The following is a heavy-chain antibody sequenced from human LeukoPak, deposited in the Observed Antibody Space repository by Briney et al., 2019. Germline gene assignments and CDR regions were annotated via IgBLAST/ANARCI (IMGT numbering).Heavy chain of an antibody. CDR2: IYSGGST. CDR1: GFTVSSNY. Sequence: GGSLRLSCAASGFTVSSNYMSWVRQAPGKGLEWVSVIYSGGSTYYADSVKGRFTISRDNSKNTLYLQMNSPRAEDTAMYYCASEPRGYSYGYYWGQGTLVTVSS. CDR3: ASEPRGYSYGYY. D-gene: IGHD5-18*01. V-gene: IGHV3-53*01. J-gene: IGHJ4*02.